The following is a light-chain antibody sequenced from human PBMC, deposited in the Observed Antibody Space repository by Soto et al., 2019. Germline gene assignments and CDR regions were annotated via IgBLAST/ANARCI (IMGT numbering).Light chain of an antibody. CDR2: STS. V-gene: IGKV1-39*01. Sequence: DIQMTQSPSSLSASVGDRVTIACRASQSIAGYLNWYRQKPGKAPELLIYSTSNLHSGVTPRFSGSGSGADFKLTISSLQPEDFETYFCQQSFNNPTFGPGTKVDVK. J-gene: IGKJ3*01. CDR3: QQSFNNPT. CDR1: QSIAGY.